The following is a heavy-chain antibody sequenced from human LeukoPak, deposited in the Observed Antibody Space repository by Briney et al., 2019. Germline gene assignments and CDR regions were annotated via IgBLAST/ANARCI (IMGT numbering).Heavy chain of an antibody. CDR1: GFTVSSNY. Sequence: GGSLRLSCAASGFTVSSNYMSWVRQAPGKGLEWVGRIKSKTDGGTTDYAAPVKGRFTISRDDSKNTLYLQMNSLKTEDTAVYYCTSVGFGPYYFDNWGQGSLVTVSS. V-gene: IGHV3-15*01. CDR3: TSVGFGPYYFDN. J-gene: IGHJ4*02. CDR2: IKSKTDGGTT. D-gene: IGHD3-10*01.